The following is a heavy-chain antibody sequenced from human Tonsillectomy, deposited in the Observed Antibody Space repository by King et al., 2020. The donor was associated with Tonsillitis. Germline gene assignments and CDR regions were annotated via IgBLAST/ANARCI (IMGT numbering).Heavy chain of an antibody. D-gene: IGHD5-18*01. J-gene: IGHJ4*02. CDR3: ARGWIQLWPFDY. Sequence: VQLVESGGGLVQPGGSLRLSCAASGFTFSSYWMSWVRQAPGKGLEWVANIREDGSEKYYVDSVKGRFTISRDNAKNSLYLQMNSLRAEDTAVYYCARGWIQLWPFDYWGQGTLVTVSS. V-gene: IGHV3-7*03. CDR2: IREDGSEK. CDR1: GFTFSSYW.